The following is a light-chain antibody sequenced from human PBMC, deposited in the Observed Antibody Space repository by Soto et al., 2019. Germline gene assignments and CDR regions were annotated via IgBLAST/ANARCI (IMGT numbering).Light chain of an antibody. Sequence: QSALTQPASVSGSPGQSITISCTGTSSDLAIYNYVSWYQQQPGKAPKLMISQVTNRPSGVSNRFSGSRSGNTASLTISGLQAEDEADYYCSSYTDSSNYVFGTGTKLTVL. CDR3: SSYTDSSNYV. CDR1: SSDLAIYNY. V-gene: IGLV2-14*01. J-gene: IGLJ1*01. CDR2: QVT.